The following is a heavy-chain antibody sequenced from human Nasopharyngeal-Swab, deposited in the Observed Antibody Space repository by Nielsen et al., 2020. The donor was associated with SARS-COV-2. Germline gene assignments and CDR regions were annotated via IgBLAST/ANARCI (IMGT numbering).Heavy chain of an antibody. CDR3: ARKPGIAAAGTLDY. Sequence: ASVKVSCKASGYTFTSYGISWVRQAPGQGLEWMGWISAYNSNTNYAQKLQGRVTMTTDTSTSTAYMELRSLRSDDTAVYYCARKPGIAAAGTLDYWGQGTLVTVSS. J-gene: IGHJ4*02. CDR1: GYTFTSYG. CDR2: ISAYNSNT. D-gene: IGHD6-13*01. V-gene: IGHV1-18*04.